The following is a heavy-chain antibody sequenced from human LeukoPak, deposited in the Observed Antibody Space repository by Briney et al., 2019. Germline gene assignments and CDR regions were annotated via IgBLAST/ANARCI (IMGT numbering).Heavy chain of an antibody. CDR2: INAGNGNT. CDR1: GYTFTSYA. V-gene: IGHV1-3*01. J-gene: IGHJ6*02. CDR3: ARGRYSSSINSMDV. Sequence: ASVKVSCKASGYTFTSYAMHWVRQAPGQRLEWMGWINAGNGNTKYSQKFQGRVTITADESTSTAYMGLSSLRSEDTAVYYCARGRYSSSINSMDVWGQGTTVTVSS. D-gene: IGHD6-6*01.